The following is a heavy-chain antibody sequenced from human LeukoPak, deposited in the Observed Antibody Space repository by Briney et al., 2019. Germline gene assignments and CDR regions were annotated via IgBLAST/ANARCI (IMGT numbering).Heavy chain of an antibody. J-gene: IGHJ4*02. CDR3: AKGLLITILGSLDY. CDR1: GFTFSSYS. Sequence: PGGSLRLSCAASGFTFSSYSMNWVRQAPGKGLEWVSSISSSSSYIYYADSVKGRFTISRDNAKNSLYLQMNSLRAEDTAVYYCAKGLLITILGSLDYWGQGTLVTVSS. V-gene: IGHV3-21*01. CDR2: ISSSSSYI. D-gene: IGHD3-3*01.